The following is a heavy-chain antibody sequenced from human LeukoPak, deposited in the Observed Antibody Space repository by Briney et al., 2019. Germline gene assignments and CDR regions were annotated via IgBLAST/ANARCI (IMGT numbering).Heavy chain of an antibody. V-gene: IGHV4-38-2*02. J-gene: IGHJ4*02. Sequence: PSETLSLTCTVSGYSISSGYYWGWIRQPPGKGLEWIGSIYHSGSTYYNPSLKMRVTISVDTSKNQFSLKLSYVTAADTAIYYCARGVVAAAGPTFDFWGQGTLVTVSS. CDR1: GYSISSGYY. D-gene: IGHD6-13*01. CDR2: IYHSGST. CDR3: ARGVVAAAGPTFDF.